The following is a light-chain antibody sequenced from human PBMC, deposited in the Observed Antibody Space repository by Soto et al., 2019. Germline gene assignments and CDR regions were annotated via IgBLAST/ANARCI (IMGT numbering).Light chain of an antibody. CDR1: QSVASRN. Sequence: EIVLTPSPCTLSLSAGERATLSCRASQSVASRNLAWYQQKSGQAPRLLIYGASTRATGVPARFSGSGSGTEFTLTISNLQSEDFAVYHCQQYDKSPRTFGQGTKVDIK. J-gene: IGKJ1*01. CDR2: GAS. CDR3: QQYDKSPRT. V-gene: IGKV3-15*01.